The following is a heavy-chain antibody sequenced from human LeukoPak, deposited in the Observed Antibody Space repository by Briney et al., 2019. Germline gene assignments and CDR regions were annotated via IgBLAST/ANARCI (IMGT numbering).Heavy chain of an antibody. CDR3: ARGLTYYYDSSGRPSTGNYWHFDL. D-gene: IGHD3-22*01. CDR1: GFTFDDYA. CDR2: ISWNSGSI. J-gene: IGHJ2*01. Sequence: GGSLRLSCAASGFTFDDYAMHWVRQAPGKGLEWVSGISWNSGSIGYADSVKGRFTISRDNAKNTLYLQMNSLRAEDTAVYYCARGLTYYYDSSGRPSTGNYWHFDLWGRGTLVTVSS. V-gene: IGHV3-9*01.